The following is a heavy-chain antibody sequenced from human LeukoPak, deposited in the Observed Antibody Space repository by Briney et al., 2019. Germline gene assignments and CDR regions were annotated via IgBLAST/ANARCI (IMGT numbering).Heavy chain of an antibody. CDR2: ISWNSGSI. D-gene: IGHD4-11*01. J-gene: IGHJ6*03. V-gene: IGHV3-9*01. Sequence: PGGSLRLSCAASGFTLDDYAMHWVRQAPGKGLEWVSGISWNSGSIGYADSVKGRFTISRDNAKNSLYLQMNSLRSEDTAVYYCARNFRPDTEVTTLYYYYYYMDVWGKGTTVTVSS. CDR1: GFTLDDYA. CDR3: ARNFRPDTEVTTLYYYYYYMDV.